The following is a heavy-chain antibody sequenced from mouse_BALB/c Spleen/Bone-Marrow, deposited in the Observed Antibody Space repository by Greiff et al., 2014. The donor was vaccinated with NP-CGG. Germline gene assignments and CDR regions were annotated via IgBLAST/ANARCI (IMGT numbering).Heavy chain of an antibody. CDR3: ARSAYYGNYYAMDY. CDR2: INPYNGGT. CDR1: GYSFTGYT. D-gene: IGHD2-10*01. J-gene: IGHJ4*01. V-gene: IGHV1-18*01. Sequence: EVQLQQSGPELVKPGASMKISCKASGYSFTGYTMSWVKQSHGKNLEWIGLINPYNGGTSYNQRLKGKATLTVDKSSSTAYMELLSLTSEDSAVYYCARSAYYGNYYAMDYWGQGTSVIVSS.